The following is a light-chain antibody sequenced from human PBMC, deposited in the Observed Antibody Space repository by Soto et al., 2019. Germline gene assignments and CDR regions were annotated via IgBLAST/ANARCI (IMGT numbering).Light chain of an antibody. CDR1: QSIGTY. CDR2: AAS. CDR3: QQTSTTAWT. Sequence: DIQMTQSPSSLSASVGDRVTITCRTSQSIGTYLNWYQQKPGKAPQILIYAASGLQSGVPSRFGSSGSGTDFTRTITILQREDFATYYCQQTSTTAWTFGQGTEVTFK. J-gene: IGKJ1*01. V-gene: IGKV1-39*01.